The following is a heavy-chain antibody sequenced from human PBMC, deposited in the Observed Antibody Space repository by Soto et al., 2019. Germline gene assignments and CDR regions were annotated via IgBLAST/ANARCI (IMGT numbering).Heavy chain of an antibody. CDR2: ILYDGSNK. CDR3: ARDTNWGYWYFDL. CDR1: GFTFSTYG. J-gene: IGHJ2*01. V-gene: IGHV3-33*01. Sequence: QVQLVESGGGVLQPGKSLRLSCAASGFTFSTYGMHWVRQAPGKGLEWVAVILYDGSNKYYADSVKGRFTIARDNSKNTLYLQMNSLRAEDTAVYYCARDTNWGYWYFDLWGRGTLVTVSS. D-gene: IGHD7-27*01.